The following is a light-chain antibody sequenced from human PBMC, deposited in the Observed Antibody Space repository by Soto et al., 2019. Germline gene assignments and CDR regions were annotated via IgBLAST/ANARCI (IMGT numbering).Light chain of an antibody. CDR1: QSVSSK. CDR2: GAS. Sequence: EIVMTQSPATLSVSPGEGATLSCRASQSVSSKLAWYQQKPGQAPRLLIYGASTRATGIPARFSGSGSGTDFTLTISRLEPEDFAVYYCQQYGNSGVTFGPGTKVDIK. V-gene: IGKV3-15*01. J-gene: IGKJ3*01. CDR3: QQYGNSGVT.